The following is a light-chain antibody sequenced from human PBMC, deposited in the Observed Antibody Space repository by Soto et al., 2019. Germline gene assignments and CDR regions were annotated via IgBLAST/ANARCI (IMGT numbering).Light chain of an antibody. CDR3: QSYDNSLNNYV. J-gene: IGLJ1*01. CDR2: DNS. V-gene: IGLV1-40*01. Sequence: QSVLTQPPSVSWAPGQRVTISCTGSSSNIGAGYDVHWYHQLPGTAPRLLIYDNSFRPSGVPDRFSGSKSGTSASLAIAGLQADDEADYYCQSYDNSLNNYVFGAGTKVTVL. CDR1: SSNIGAGYD.